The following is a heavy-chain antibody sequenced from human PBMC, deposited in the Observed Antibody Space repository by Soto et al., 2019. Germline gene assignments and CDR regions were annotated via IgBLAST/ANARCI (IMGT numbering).Heavy chain of an antibody. D-gene: IGHD4-4*01. V-gene: IGHV1-8*01. CDR3: ARSNYEGHYYYYGMDV. CDR2: MNPNSGNT. CDR1: GCTFTSYD. Sequence: ASVKVSCKASGCTFTSYDINWVRQATGQGLEWMGWMNPNSGNTGYAQKFQGRVTMTRNTSISTAYMELSSLRSEDTAVYYCARSNYEGHYYYYGMDVWGQGTTVTVSS. J-gene: IGHJ6*02.